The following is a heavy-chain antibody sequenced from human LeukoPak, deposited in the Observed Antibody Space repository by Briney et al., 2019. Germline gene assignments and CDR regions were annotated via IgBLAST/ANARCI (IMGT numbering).Heavy chain of an antibody. V-gene: IGHV3-23*01. J-gene: IGHJ4*02. D-gene: IGHD6-13*01. CDR2: ISGSGGGT. CDR3: AKAFSSSWYGFDY. CDR1: GFTFSNYX. Sequence: GGSLRLSCAASGFTFSNYXXTWVRQAPGKGLXXXSGISGSGGGTYYSDSVKGRFTISRDNSKNTLYLQMNSLRPEDTAIYYCAKAFSSSWYGFDYWGQGTLVTVSP.